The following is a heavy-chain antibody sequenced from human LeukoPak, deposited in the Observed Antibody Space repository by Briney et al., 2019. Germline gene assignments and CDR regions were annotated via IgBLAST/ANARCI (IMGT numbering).Heavy chain of an antibody. CDR2: VYQSGTT. D-gene: IGHD5-18*01. V-gene: IGHV4-38-2*02. J-gene: IGHJ4*02. CDR1: GFSISSGHY. CDR3: ARIFIRNGYSSYFDC. Sequence: SEALSLTCTVSGFSISSGHYWGWVRQPPGAGLEWIGSVYQSGTTYYNPSLKSRVTTSVDMSKNQFSLRLRPVTAADTAVYYCARIFIRNGYSSYFDCWGQGTLVTVSS.